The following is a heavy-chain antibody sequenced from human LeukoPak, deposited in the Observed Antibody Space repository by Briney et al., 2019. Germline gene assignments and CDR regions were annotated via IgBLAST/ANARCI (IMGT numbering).Heavy chain of an antibody. Sequence: PGRSLRLSCAASGFTFSSYGMHWVRQAPGKGLEWVAVISYDGSNKYYADSVKGRFTISRDNSKNTLYLQMNSLRAEDTAVCYCAEQSGFGAFDIWGQGTMVTVSS. J-gene: IGHJ3*02. CDR3: AEQSGFGAFDI. D-gene: IGHD3-3*01. CDR2: ISYDGSNK. V-gene: IGHV3-30*18. CDR1: GFTFSSYG.